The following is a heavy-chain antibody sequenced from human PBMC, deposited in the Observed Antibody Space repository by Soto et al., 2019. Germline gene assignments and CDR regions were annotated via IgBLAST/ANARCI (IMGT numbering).Heavy chain of an antibody. CDR2: MHHTQGT. Sequence: SETLSLTCIVSGASISSYYWTWIRQPPGGGLEWIGYMHHTQGTNDNPSLRGRVHMSIDTSMNQFSLRLTSVTAADTAVYYCASVTFVRYLDWLDLWCPGTLVTVSS. D-gene: IGHD3-9*01. CDR3: ASVTFVRYLDWLDL. CDR1: GASISSYY. J-gene: IGHJ5*02. V-gene: IGHV4-59*01.